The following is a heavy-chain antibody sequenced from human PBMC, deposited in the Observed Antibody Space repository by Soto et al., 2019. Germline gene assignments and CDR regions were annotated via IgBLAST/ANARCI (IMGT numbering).Heavy chain of an antibody. Sequence: SASLALARTVSGGSVWSYDGGWIRQPPGKGLEWMGYIYYSGSTNYNPSLKSRVTISVDTSKNQFSLKLSSVTAADTAVYYCAREEQCLGRGMDVWGQGTTVTVSS. CDR3: AREEQCLGRGMDV. V-gene: IGHV4-59*02. D-gene: IGHD6-19*01. CDR1: GGSVWSYD. J-gene: IGHJ6*02. CDR2: IYYSGST.